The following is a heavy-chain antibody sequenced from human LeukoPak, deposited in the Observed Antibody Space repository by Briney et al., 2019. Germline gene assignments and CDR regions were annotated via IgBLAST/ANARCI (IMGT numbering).Heavy chain of an antibody. CDR1: GFTFTDYY. V-gene: IGHV1-2*02. J-gene: IGHJ4*02. Sequence: ASMKVSCKSSGFTFTDYYIHWVRQAPGQGLEWMGYSGPHRSATSSPQEFQGRVTMTRDTSMSTAYMELTRLTSDDTAVYYCAREGNGLLSKDFDYWGQGTLVTVSS. D-gene: IGHD4-23*01. CDR2: SGPHRSAT. CDR3: AREGNGLLSKDFDY.